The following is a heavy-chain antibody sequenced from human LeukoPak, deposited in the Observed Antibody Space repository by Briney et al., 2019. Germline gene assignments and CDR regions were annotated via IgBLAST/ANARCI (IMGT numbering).Heavy chain of an antibody. CDR1: GFTFSSYW. CDR2: IKQDGSEK. V-gene: IGHV3-7*01. CDR3: ARDAPSSGWYGDFDY. D-gene: IGHD6-19*01. Sequence: PGGSLRLSCAASGFTFSSYWMSWVRQAPGKGLERVANIKQDGSEKYYVDSVKGRFTTSRDNAKNSLYLQMNSLRAEDTAVYYCARDAPSSGWYGDFDYWGQGTLVTVSS. J-gene: IGHJ4*02.